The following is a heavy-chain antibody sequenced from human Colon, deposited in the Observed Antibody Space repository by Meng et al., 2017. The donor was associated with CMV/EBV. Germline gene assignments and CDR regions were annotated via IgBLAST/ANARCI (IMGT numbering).Heavy chain of an antibody. CDR2: ISLIFGTT. V-gene: IGHV1-69*13. J-gene: IGHJ6*02. D-gene: IGHD3-10*01. CDR3: TRVDFRYGGNFGAFYYFGMDV. CDR1: GGTFKSYA. Sequence: SVKVSCKSSGGTFKSYAISWVRQAPGQGLEWTGGISLIFGTTDYAQKFQNRVTITADESTTTAYMELSSLRSEDSAVYYCTRVDFRYGGNFGAFYYFGMDVWGQGTTVTVSS.